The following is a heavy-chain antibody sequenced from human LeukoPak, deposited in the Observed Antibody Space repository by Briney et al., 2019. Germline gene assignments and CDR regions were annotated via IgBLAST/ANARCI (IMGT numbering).Heavy chain of an antibody. CDR1: GFTFSNYK. Sequence: GGSLRLSCAASGFTFSNYKMNGVRQAPGEGLECMAYISSRSSTIYYADSVKGRFTISRDNAKNSLFLHMNSLRAEDTALYYCARENFADLFDFWGQGALVTVSS. D-gene: IGHD1-7*01. CDR2: ISSRSSTI. V-gene: IGHV3-48*01. J-gene: IGHJ4*02. CDR3: ARENFADLFDF.